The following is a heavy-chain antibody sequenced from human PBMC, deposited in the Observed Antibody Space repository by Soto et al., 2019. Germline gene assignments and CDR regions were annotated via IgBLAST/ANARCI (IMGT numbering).Heavy chain of an antibody. CDR3: ASQYCGDFCSADY. Sequence: QVPLVQSGAEVRRSGASVKVSCKASGYTFSALAIHWVRQAPGQGLEWMGYIRAGNGYTKYSQNFQGRVTITRDTLASTAYMELSSLRSEDTAVYYCASQYCGDFCSADYWCQGTLVTVSS. D-gene: IGHD2-21*01. J-gene: IGHJ4*02. CDR2: IRAGNGYT. V-gene: IGHV1-3*01. CDR1: GYTFSALA.